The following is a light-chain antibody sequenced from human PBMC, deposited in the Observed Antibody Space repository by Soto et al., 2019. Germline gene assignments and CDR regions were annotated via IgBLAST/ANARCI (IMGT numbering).Light chain of an antibody. J-gene: IGLJ1*01. CDR1: SSNIGSNY. CDR2: RNN. Sequence: ELTQPPSASGTPGQRVTISCSGSSSNIGSNYVYWYQQLPGTAPKLLIYRNNQRPSGVPDRFSGSKSGTSASLAISGLRSEDEADYYCAAWDDSLSGQVFGTGTKVTVL. V-gene: IGLV1-47*01. CDR3: AAWDDSLSGQV.